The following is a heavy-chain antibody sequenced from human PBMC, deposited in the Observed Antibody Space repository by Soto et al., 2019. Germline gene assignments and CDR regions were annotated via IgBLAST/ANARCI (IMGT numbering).Heavy chain of an antibody. D-gene: IGHD6-13*01. J-gene: IGHJ6*02. CDR2: IDWDDDK. CDR3: ARILIAAAGTDYYYGMDV. V-gene: IGHV2-70*01. CDR1: GFSLITIGVC. Sequence: SGPTLVNPTQTLTLTCTFSGFSLITIGVCVSWIRQPPGKALEWLALIDWDDDKYYSTSLKTRLTISKDTSKNQVVLTMTNMDPVDTATYYCARILIAAAGTDYYYGMDVWGQGTTVTVSS.